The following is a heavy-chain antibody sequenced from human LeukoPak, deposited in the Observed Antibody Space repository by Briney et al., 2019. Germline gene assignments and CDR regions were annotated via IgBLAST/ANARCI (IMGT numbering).Heavy chain of an antibody. CDR2: IYHSGST. V-gene: IGHV4-30-2*01. CDR1: GGSISSGGYS. D-gene: IGHD3-22*01. Sequence: SETLSLTCAVSGGSISSGGYSWSWIRQPPGKGLEWIGYIYHSGSTYYNPSLKSRVTISVDTSKNQFSLKLRSVTAADTAVYYCARYYDSSGSFDYWGQGILVTVSS. J-gene: IGHJ4*02. CDR3: ARYYDSSGSFDY.